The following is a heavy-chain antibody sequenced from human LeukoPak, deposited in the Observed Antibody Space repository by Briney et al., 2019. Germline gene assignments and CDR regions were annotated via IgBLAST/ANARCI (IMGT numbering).Heavy chain of an antibody. CDR2: IYYSGST. CDR1: GGSISSGGYY. J-gene: IGHJ3*02. CDR3: ARHLDRDAFDI. V-gene: IGHV4-31*03. D-gene: IGHD3-3*02. Sequence: SETLSLTCTVSGGSISSGGYYWSWIRQHPGKGLEWIGYIYYSGSTYYNPSLKSRVTISVDTSKNQFSLKLSSVTAADAAVYYCARHLDRDAFDIWGQGTMVTVSS.